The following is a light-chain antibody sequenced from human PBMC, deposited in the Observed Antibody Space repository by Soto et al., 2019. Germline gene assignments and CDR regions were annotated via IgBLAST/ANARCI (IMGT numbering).Light chain of an antibody. V-gene: IGKV1-6*01. CDR2: GAF. CDR1: QDIGHY. J-gene: IGKJ1*01. Sequence: AIQMTQSPPSLSASVEDRVSLTCRASQDIGHYLSWYQQRPGKAPKLLIYGAFSLHAGVPSRISGSGSGTDFTLTISSLQPEDFGTYFCLQDHTWPWTLGQGSTVAI. CDR3: LQDHTWPWT.